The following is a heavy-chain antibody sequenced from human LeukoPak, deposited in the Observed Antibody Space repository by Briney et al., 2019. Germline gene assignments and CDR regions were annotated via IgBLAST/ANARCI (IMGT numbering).Heavy chain of an antibody. J-gene: IGHJ4*02. V-gene: IGHV4-39*01. CDR3: ASNRYYDILTGYYF. CDR2: IYYSGST. Sequence: SETLSLTCTVSGGSISSGSYYWGWIRQPPGKGLEWIGSIYYSGSTYYNPSLKSRVTISVDTSKNQFSLKLSSVTAADTAVYYCASNRYYDILTGYYFWGQGTLVTVSS. D-gene: IGHD3-9*01. CDR1: GGSISSGSYY.